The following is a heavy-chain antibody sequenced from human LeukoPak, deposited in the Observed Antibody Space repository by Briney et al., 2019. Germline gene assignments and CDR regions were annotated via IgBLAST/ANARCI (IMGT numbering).Heavy chain of an antibody. CDR3: AKEVCFGSGCYFDY. D-gene: IGHD3-10*01. V-gene: IGHV3-72*01. CDR1: GFKFSNHY. Sequence: GGSLRLSCAASGFKFSNHYINWVRQAPGKGLEWVGYSRNKASSYTTYYAESVEGRFTISRDISESSLYLQMNSLRTEDTAVYYCAKEVCFGSGCYFDYWGQGTLVTVSS. J-gene: IGHJ4*02. CDR2: SRNKASSYTT.